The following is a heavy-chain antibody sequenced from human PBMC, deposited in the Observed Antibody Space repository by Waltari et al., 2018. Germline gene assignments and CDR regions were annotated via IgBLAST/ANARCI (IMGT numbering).Heavy chain of an antibody. CDR3: ARVRDFWSGYTDY. CDR2: INHRGST. V-gene: IGHV4-34*01. CDR1: GGSFSGYY. D-gene: IGHD3-3*01. Sequence: QVQLQQWGAGLLKPSETLSLTCAVYGGSFSGYYWSWIRQPPGKGLEWIGEINHRGSTNYNPSLKSRVTISVDTSKNQFSLKLSSVTAADTAVYYCARVRDFWSGYTDYWGQGTLVTVSS. J-gene: IGHJ4*02.